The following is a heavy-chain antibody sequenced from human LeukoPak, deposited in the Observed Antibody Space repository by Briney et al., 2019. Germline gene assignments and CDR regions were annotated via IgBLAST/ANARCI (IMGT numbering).Heavy chain of an antibody. CDR3: ARDRSGSY. Sequence: PGGSLRLSCAASGITFSGYWMSWVRQAPGKGLEWVATINQDGSEKYYVDSVKGRFTISRDNAKNSLYLEMSSLRAEDTAIYYCARDRSGSYWGQGTLVTVSS. J-gene: IGHJ4*02. CDR2: INQDGSEK. D-gene: IGHD3-3*01. CDR1: GITFSGYW. V-gene: IGHV3-7*05.